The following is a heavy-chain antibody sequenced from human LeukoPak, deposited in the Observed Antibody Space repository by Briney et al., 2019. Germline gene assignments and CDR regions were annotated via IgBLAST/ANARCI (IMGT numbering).Heavy chain of an antibody. CDR2: IIPIFGTA. J-gene: IGHJ6*03. CDR3: ARPGSSGYYNYYYYMDV. D-gene: IGHD3-22*01. V-gene: IGHV1-69*05. CDR1: GGTFSSYA. Sequence: ASVKVSCKASGGTFSSYAISWARQAPGQGLEWMGGIIPIFGTANYAQKFQGRVTITTEESTSTAYMELSSLRSEDTAVYYCARPGSSGYYNYYYYMDVWGKGTTVTVSS.